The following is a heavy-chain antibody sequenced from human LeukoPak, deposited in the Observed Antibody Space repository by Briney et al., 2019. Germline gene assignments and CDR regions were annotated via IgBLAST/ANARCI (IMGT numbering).Heavy chain of an antibody. V-gene: IGHV4-39*01. D-gene: IGHD1-26*01. CDR3: ARRGGSGRAFDY. CDR1: GASISGGTYY. CDR2: IYYTGST. Sequence: PSETLSLTCNVSGASISGGTYYWGWIRQPPGKGLEWIGSIYYTGSTYDNPSLKSRVTISVDTSKNQFSLKLSSVTAADTAVYYCARRGGSGRAFDYWGQGTLVTVSS. J-gene: IGHJ4*02.